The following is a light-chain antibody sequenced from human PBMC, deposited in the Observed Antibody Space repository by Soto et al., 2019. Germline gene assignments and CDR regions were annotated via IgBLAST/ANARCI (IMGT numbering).Light chain of an antibody. CDR1: QSISSY. V-gene: IGKV1-39*01. Sequence: DIQMTQSPSSLSASVGDRVTITCRASQSISSYLNWYQQKPGKAPKLLIYAASSLQSGVPSRFSGSGSGKDFTLTISSLQPEDFATYYCKQSYSTINFGQGTRLEIK. J-gene: IGKJ5*01. CDR2: AAS. CDR3: KQSYSTIN.